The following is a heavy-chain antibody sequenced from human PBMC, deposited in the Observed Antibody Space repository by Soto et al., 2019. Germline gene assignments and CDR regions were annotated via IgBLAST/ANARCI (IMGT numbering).Heavy chain of an antibody. CDR1: GYSVSSNSAA. CDR2: TYYRSKWYN. CDR3: ARDRQLVPHYYYYYGMDV. J-gene: IGHJ6*02. V-gene: IGHV6-1*01. Sequence: PSQTLSLTCAISGYSVSSNSAAWNWIRQSPSRGLEWLGRTYYRSKWYNDYAVSVKSRITINPDTSKNQFSLQLNSVTPEDTAVYYCARDRQLVPHYYYYYGMDVWGQGTTVTVSS. D-gene: IGHD6-6*01.